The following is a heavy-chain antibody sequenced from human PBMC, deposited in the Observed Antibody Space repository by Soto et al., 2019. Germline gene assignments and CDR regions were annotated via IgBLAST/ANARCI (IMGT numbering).Heavy chain of an antibody. J-gene: IGHJ6*02. D-gene: IGHD2-15*01. V-gene: IGHV4-59*01. CDR2: IYYGGST. CDR1: GGSISSYY. CDR3: ARARRYCSGGSCFSYYYYGMDV. Sequence: SETLSLTCTVSGGSISSYYWSWIRQPPGKGLEWIGYIYYGGSTNYNPSLKSRVTISVDTSKNQFSLKLSSVTAADTAVYYCARARRYCSGGSCFSYYYYGMDVWGQGTTVTVSS.